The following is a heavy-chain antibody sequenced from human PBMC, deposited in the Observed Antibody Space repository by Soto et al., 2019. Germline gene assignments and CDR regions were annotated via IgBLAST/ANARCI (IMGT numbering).Heavy chain of an antibody. CDR1: GYMFTTSY. V-gene: IGHV1-46*03. CDR3: VSMGGNGGDTFDL. J-gene: IGHJ3*01. Sequence: ASVKVSCTAFGYMFTTSYIHWVRQARGHGLEWMGINNPRDGGTHYAQKFQGRVSLTRDTSTNTFNMELISLKSEDTAVYYCVSMGGNGGDTFDLWGQGTMVTVSS. CDR2: NNPRDGGT. D-gene: IGHD3-16*01.